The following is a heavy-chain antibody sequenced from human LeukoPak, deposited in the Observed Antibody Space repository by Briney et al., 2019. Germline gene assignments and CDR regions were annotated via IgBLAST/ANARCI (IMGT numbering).Heavy chain of an antibody. CDR3: ARVSYYNSGTVDY. CDR1: GYIFTGYY. V-gene: IGHV1-2*02. J-gene: IGHJ4*02. CDR2: INPNSGGK. D-gene: IGHD3-10*01. Sequence: ASVKVSCKASGYIFTGYYMHWVRQAPGQGLEWMGWINPNSGGKNYAQKFQGRVTMTRDTSITTAYMDLSRLRSDDTAVYYCARVSYYNSGTVDYWGQGTLVTVSS.